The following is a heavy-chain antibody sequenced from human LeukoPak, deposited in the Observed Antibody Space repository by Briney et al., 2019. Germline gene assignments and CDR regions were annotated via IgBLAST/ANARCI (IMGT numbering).Heavy chain of an antibody. J-gene: IGHJ4*02. V-gene: IGHV4-4*07. CDR2: MFVSGKT. Sequence: SETLSLTCTVSGVSISTYYWSWMRQPAGKGLEWIGHMFVSGKTNYSPSLKSRVTMSLDTSKNQFSLKLSSVTAADTAVYYCARDHYFDYWGQGTLVTVSS. CDR3: ARDHYFDY. CDR1: GVSISTYY.